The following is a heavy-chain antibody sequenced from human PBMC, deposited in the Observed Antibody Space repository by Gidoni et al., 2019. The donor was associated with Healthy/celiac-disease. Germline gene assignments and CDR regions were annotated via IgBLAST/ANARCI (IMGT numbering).Heavy chain of an antibody. CDR1: AGSTSSSY. CDR2: IYYSGST. Sequence: QLQLQESGPGLVKPSDTLSLTCTAPAGSTSSSYWSWIRQPPGKGLEWIGYIYYSGSTNYNPSLKSRVTISVDTSKNQFSLKLSSVTAADTAVYYCARSRYYDSSGYFDYWGQGTLVTVSS. J-gene: IGHJ4*02. D-gene: IGHD3-22*01. CDR3: ARSRYYDSSGYFDY. V-gene: IGHV4-59*01.